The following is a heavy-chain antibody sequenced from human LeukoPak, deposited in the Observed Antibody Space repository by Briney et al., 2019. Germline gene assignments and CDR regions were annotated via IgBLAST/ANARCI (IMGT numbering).Heavy chain of an antibody. CDR3: AKVWVISYYGSGSSIDY. Sequence: GGSLRLSCAASGFTVSSNYMSWVRQAPGKGLEWVSAISGSGGSTYYADSVKGRFTISRDNSKNTLYLQMNSLRAEDTAVYYCAKVWVISYYGSGSSIDYWGQGTLVTVSS. CDR1: GFTVSSNY. CDR2: ISGSGGST. J-gene: IGHJ4*02. V-gene: IGHV3-23*01. D-gene: IGHD3-10*01.